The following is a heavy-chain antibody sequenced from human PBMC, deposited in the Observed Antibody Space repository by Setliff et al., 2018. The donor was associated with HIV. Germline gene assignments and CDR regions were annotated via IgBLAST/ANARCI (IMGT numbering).Heavy chain of an antibody. CDR2: IIPIFGTA. CDR3: AKEGGSHCTEGVCFPTNWLDS. D-gene: IGHD2-8*01. CDR1: GGTFSSYA. J-gene: IGHJ5*01. Sequence: SVKVSCKASGGTFSSYAISWVRQAPGQGLEWMGGIIPIFGTANYAQKFQGRGTITTDESTSTASMELSSLRSEDTAVYYCAKEGGSHCTEGVCFPTNWLDSWGQGTLVTISS. V-gene: IGHV1-69*05.